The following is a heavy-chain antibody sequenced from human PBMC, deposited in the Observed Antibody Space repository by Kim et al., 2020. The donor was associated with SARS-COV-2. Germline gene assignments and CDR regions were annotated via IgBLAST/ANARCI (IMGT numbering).Heavy chain of an antibody. D-gene: IGHD6-19*01. V-gene: IGHV3-9*01. CDR3: TKDFSSYYSSGWFD. J-gene: IGHJ4*02. Sequence: ADSVKGRFTSSRDNAKNALYLQMNRLRAEDTALYYCTKDFSSYYSSGWFDWGQGTLVTVSS.